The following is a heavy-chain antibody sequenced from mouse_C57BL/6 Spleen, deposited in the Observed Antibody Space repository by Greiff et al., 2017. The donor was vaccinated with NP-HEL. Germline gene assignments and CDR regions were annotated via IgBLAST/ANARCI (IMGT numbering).Heavy chain of an antibody. Sequence: VQGVESGAELMKPGASVKLSCKATGYTFTGYWIEWVNQRPGHGLEWIGEILPGSGSTNYNEKFKGKATFTADTSSNTAYMQLSSLTTEDSAIYYCARSWDYYGSSYYFDYWGQGTTLTVSS. CDR1: GYTFTGYW. CDR3: ARSWDYYGSSYYFDY. CDR2: ILPGSGST. J-gene: IGHJ2*01. D-gene: IGHD1-1*01. V-gene: IGHV1-9*01.